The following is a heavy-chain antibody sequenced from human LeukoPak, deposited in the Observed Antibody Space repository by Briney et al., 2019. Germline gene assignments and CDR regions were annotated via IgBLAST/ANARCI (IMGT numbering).Heavy chain of an antibody. CDR1: GFTFGAYT. J-gene: IGHJ2*01. V-gene: IGHV3-74*01. CDR3: ARAKPADFDL. Sequence: GGSLRLSCAASGFTFGAYTINWVRQAPGKGLVWVSRVKEDGRETNYADSVKGRFTLSRDNAKNTVYLQMNNLRAEDTAVYHCARAKPADFDLWGRGTLVTVSS. CDR2: VKEDGRET.